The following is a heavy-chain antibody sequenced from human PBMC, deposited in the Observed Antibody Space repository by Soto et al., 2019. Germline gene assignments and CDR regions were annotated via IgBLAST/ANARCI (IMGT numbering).Heavy chain of an antibody. CDR2: ISPGDSDT. J-gene: IGHJ5*02. CDR3: ARQAADDDSGYYPNCFDP. V-gene: IGHV5-51*01. CDR1: GYSFTSYW. D-gene: IGHD3-22*01. Sequence: PGESLKISCKGSGYSFTSYWIAWVRQMPGKGLEWMGIISPGDSDTRYSPSFQGQVTISADKSITTAYLQWSSLKASDSAIYYCARQAADDDSGYYPNCFDPWGQGTLVTVSS.